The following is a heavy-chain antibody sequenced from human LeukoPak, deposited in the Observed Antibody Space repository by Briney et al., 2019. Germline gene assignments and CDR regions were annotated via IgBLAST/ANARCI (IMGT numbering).Heavy chain of an antibody. CDR1: GGSINNYY. J-gene: IGHJ4*02. CDR2: IYYSGST. V-gene: IGHV4-59*08. CDR3: ARRGSGSYSPFDY. D-gene: IGHD3-10*01. Sequence: SETLSLTCTVSGGSINNYYWSWIRQPPGKGLEWIGYIYYSGSTNYSPSLKSRVTISVDTSKNQFSLKLSSVTAADTAVYYCARRGSGSYSPFDYWGQGTLVTVSS.